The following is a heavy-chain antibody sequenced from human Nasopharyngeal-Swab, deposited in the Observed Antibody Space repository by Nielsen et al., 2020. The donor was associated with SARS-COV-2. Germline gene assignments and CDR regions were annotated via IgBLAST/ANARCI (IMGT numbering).Heavy chain of an antibody. Sequence: RQGPGKGLEWFGYIYYSGSTNYNPSLKSRVTISVDTSKNQFSLKLSTVTAADTAVYYCARTYRYYDCSGYRFFYYFDYWGQGTLVTVSS. V-gene: IGHV4-59*01. J-gene: IGHJ4*02. CDR2: IYYSGST. D-gene: IGHD3-22*01. CDR3: ARTYRYYDCSGYRFFYYFDY.